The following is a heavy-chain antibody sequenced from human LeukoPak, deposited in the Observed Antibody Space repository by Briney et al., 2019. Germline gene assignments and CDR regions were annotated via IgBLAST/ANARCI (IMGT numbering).Heavy chain of an antibody. V-gene: IGHV1-24*01. CDR2: FDPEDGET. D-gene: IGHD2-2*01. Sequence: ASVKVSCKVSRYTLTELSMHWLRQAPGKGLEWMGGFDPEDGETIYAQKFQGRVTMTEDTSTDTAYMELSSLRSEDTAVYYCATLAKAAIGYYYYYYGMDVWGQGTTVTVSS. J-gene: IGHJ6*02. CDR3: ATLAKAAIGYYYYYYGMDV. CDR1: RYTLTELS.